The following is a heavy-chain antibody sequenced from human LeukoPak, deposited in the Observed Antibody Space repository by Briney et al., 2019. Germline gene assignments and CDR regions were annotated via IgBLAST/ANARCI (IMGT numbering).Heavy chain of an antibody. D-gene: IGHD3-22*01. V-gene: IGHV4-39*07. CDR3: AREPMIVGARSAFDI. CDR2: IYYSGST. CDR1: GGSISSSSYY. Sequence: PSETLSLTCTVSGGSISSSSYYWGWIRQPPGKGLEWIGSIYYSGSTYYNPSLKSRVTISVDTSKNQFSLKLSSVTAADTAVYYCAREPMIVGARSAFDIWGQGTMVTVSS. J-gene: IGHJ3*02.